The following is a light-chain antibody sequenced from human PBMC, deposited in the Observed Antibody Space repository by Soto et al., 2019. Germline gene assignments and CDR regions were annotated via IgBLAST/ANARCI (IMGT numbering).Light chain of an antibody. CDR2: GNS. CDR1: SSNIGAGYD. J-gene: IGLJ1*01. Sequence: QSALSQPPSLSGAPGQRVTLSCTRVSSNIGAGYDVHWYQRLPGTAPNLLIYGNSNRPSGVPDRFSGSTSGTSASLAITGLQAEDEADYYCQSYDSSLSALYVFGPGTKVTVL. CDR3: QSYDSSLSALYV. V-gene: IGLV1-40*01.